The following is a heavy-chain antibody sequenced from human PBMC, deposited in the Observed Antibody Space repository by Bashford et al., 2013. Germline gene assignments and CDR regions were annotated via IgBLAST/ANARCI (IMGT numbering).Heavy chain of an antibody. V-gene: IGHV3-73*01. CDR1: GFTFSGSA. CDR2: IRSKANSYAT. D-gene: IGHD7-27*01. CDR3: AKDPGEGWARNRGLTGDSTWYGFDM. Sequence: GGSLRLSCAASGFTFSGSAMHWVRQASGKGLEWVGRIRSKANSYATAYAASVKGRFTISRDDSKKSLFLQMNSLRAEDTAVYYCAKDPGEGWARNRGLTGDSTWYGFDMWGQGTMVTVSS. J-gene: IGHJ3*02.